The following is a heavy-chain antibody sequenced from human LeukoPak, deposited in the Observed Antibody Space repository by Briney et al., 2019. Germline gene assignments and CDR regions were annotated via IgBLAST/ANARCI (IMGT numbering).Heavy chain of an antibody. CDR2: INTNTGNP. CDR3: ARESPTIFGVVITGYNNWFDP. CDR1: GYTFTSYA. V-gene: IGHV7-4-1*02. J-gene: IGHJ5*02. D-gene: IGHD3-3*01. Sequence: ASVKVSCKASGYTFTSYAMNWVRQAPGQGLEWMGWINTNTGNPTYAQGFTGRFVFSLDTSVSTAYLQISSLKAEDTAVYYCARESPTIFGVVITGYNNWFDPWGQGTLVTVSS.